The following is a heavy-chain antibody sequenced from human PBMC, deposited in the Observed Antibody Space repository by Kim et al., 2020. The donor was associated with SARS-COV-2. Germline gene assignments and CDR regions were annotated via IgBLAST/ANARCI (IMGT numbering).Heavy chain of an antibody. Sequence: ASVKVSCKASGYTFNDHYIYWVRQAPGQGLQWMGRINPDSGDTTYAQDFQGSVTMTRDTSISTAYLELNWLTSDDTAVYYCARDRLTYYYDSSGFGRKEYYFDYWGQGTLVTVSS. CDR3: ARDRLTYYYDSSGFGRKEYYFDY. D-gene: IGHD3-22*01. CDR2: INPDSGDT. J-gene: IGHJ4*02. CDR1: GYTFNDHY. V-gene: IGHV1-2*06.